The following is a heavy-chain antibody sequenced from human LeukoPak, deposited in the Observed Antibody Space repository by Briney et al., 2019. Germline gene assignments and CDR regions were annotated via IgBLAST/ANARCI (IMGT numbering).Heavy chain of an antibody. V-gene: IGHV3-72*01. D-gene: IGHD3-9*01. CDR2: TRNKANSYTT. CDR3: AREDYDILTGYLFDY. J-gene: IGHJ4*02. Sequence: GGSLRLSCAASGFTFSDHYMDWVRQAPGKGLEWVGRTRNKANSYTTKYAASVKGRFTISRDDSKNSLYLQMNSLKTEDTAVYYCAREDYDILTGYLFDYWGQGTLVTVSS. CDR1: GFTFSDHY.